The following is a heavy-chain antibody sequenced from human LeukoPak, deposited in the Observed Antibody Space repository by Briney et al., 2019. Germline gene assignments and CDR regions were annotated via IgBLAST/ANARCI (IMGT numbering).Heavy chain of an antibody. J-gene: IGHJ5*02. CDR1: GFTFSGYA. Sequence: GGSLRLSCAAPGFTFSGYAMHWVRQAPGKGLEWVAVISYDGSNKYYADSVKGRFTISRDNSKNTLYLQMNSLRVEDTAMYYCASRSINWYRGNNWFDPWGQGTLVTVSS. CDR2: ISYDGSNK. D-gene: IGHD6-13*01. V-gene: IGHV3-30-3*01. CDR3: ASRSINWYRGNNWFDP.